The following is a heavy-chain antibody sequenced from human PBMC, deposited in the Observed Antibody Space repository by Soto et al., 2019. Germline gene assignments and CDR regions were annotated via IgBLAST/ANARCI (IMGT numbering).Heavy chain of an antibody. CDR3: VCVRIVVVPAAVPV. V-gene: IGHV3-15*01. J-gene: IGHJ4*02. Sequence: GSIIPACTASGLSLSNAWMCWVRRSQGMGLEWVGLIKSKTDCVTTDYAAPVKGRFTISRDDSKNTLYLQMNSLKTENTDVYYCVCVRIVVVPAAVPVWGQVTLVTFSS. CDR1: GLSLSNAW. D-gene: IGHD2-2*01. CDR2: IKSKTDCVTT.